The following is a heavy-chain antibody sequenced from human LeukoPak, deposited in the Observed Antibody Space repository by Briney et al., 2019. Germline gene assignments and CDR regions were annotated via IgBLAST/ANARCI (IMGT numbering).Heavy chain of an antibody. CDR3: AHRGFPLWFGELFSGAFDI. CDR2: IYRDDDK. V-gene: IGHV2-5*02. J-gene: IGHJ3*02. Sequence: SGPTLVKPTQTLTLTCTFSGFSLSTSGVGVGWIRQPPGKALEWLALIYRDDDKRYSPSLKSRLTITKDTSKNQVVLTMTNMDPVDTATYYCAHRGFPLWFGELFSGAFDICGQGTMVTVSS. D-gene: IGHD3-10*01. CDR1: GFSLSTSGVG.